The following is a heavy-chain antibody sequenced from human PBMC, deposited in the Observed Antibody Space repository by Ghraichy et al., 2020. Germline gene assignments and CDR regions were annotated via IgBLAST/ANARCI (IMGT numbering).Heavy chain of an antibody. CDR2: IYYSGST. CDR1: GGSISSYY. CDR3: ARDVSVAGTLGYFDY. V-gene: IGHV4-59*01. Sequence: SETLSLTCTVSGGSISSYYWSWIRQPPGKGLEWIGNIYYSGSTNYNPSLKSRVTISVDTSKNQFSLKLSSVTAADTAVYYCARDVSVAGTLGYFDYWGQGTLVTVSS. D-gene: IGHD6-19*01. J-gene: IGHJ4*02.